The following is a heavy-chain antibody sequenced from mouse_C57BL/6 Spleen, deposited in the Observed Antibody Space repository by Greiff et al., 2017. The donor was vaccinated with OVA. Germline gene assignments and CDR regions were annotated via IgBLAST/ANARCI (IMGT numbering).Heavy chain of an antibody. V-gene: IGHV1-69*01. CDR3: ARGRGYAMDY. J-gene: IGHJ4*01. CDR2: IDPSDSYT. CDR1: GYTFTSYW. Sequence: QVQLQQSGAELVMPGASVKLSCKASGYTFTSYWMHWVKQRPGQGLEWIGEIDPSDSYTNYNQKFKGTSTLTVDKSSSTAYMQLSILTSEDSAVYYCARGRGYAMDYWGQGTSVTVSS.